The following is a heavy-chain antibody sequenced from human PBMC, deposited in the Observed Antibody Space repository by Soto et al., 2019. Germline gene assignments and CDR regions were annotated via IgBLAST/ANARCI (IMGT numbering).Heavy chain of an antibody. CDR3: TNPQLYYGMDV. Sequence: EVQLVESGGGLVQPGGSLKLSCAASGFTFSGSAMHWVRQASGKGLEWVGRIRSKANSYATAYAASGKGRFTISRDDSKNTAYLQMSSLKTEDTAVYYCTNPQLYYGMDVWGQGTTVTVSS. J-gene: IGHJ6*02. V-gene: IGHV3-73*02. D-gene: IGHD5-18*01. CDR1: GFTFSGSA. CDR2: IRSKANSYAT.